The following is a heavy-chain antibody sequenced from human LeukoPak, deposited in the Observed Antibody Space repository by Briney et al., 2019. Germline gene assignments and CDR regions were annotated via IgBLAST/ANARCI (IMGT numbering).Heavy chain of an antibody. Sequence: GGSLRLSCAASGFTVSSNYMSWVRQAPGKGLEWVSVIYSGGSTYYADSVKGRFTISRDNSKNTLYLQMNSLRAEDTAVYYCARDPCHGALDYWGQGALVTVSS. CDR2: IYSGGST. J-gene: IGHJ4*02. CDR3: ARDPCHGALDY. V-gene: IGHV3-53*01. CDR1: GFTVSSNY. D-gene: IGHD2-2*01.